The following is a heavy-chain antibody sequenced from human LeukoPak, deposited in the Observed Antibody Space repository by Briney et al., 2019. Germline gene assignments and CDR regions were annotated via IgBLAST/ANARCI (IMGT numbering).Heavy chain of an antibody. CDR2: IYYGGST. CDR1: GGSISSYY. J-gene: IGHJ4*02. D-gene: IGHD2-21*01. V-gene: IGHV4-59*08. Sequence: SVTLSLTCTVSGGSISSYYWSWIRQPPGKGLEGIGYIYYGGSTNYNPSLKSRVTISVDTSKNQFSLKLSSVTAADTAVYYCARHGRDSLYFDYWGQGTLVTVSS. CDR3: ARHGRDSLYFDY.